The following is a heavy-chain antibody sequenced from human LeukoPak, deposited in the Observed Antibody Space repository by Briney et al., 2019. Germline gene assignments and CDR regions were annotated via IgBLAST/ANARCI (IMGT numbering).Heavy chain of an antibody. Sequence: PSETLSLTCAVYGGSFSGYYWSWIRQPPGKGLEWLGEINHSGSTSYNPSLKSRVTISINTSKNQFSLKLSSVTAADTAVFYCARRVWFGESSHWSFDLWGRGTLVTVSS. J-gene: IGHJ2*01. CDR3: ARRVWFGESSHWSFDL. V-gene: IGHV4-34*01. D-gene: IGHD3-10*01. CDR2: INHSGST. CDR1: GGSFSGYY.